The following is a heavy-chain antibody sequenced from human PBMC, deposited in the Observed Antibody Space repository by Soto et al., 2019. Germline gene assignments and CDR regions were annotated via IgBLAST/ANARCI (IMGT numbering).Heavy chain of an antibody. V-gene: IGHV1-18*04. D-gene: IGHD3-3*01. J-gene: IGHJ4*02. Sequence: QVQLVQSGAEVKKPGASVTVSCKASGYTFSRHGISWVRQAPGQGLEWMAWSGNTNYAQKFQGRLTLTTNPSTRTAYMALRSLRSDDPAVYYCARGADDFSSGYYYEYWGQGTLVTVSS. CDR2: SGNT. CDR1: GYTFSRHG. CDR3: ARGADDFSSGYYYEY.